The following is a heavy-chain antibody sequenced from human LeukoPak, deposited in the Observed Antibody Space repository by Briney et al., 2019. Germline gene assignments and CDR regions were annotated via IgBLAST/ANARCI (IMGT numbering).Heavy chain of an antibody. Sequence: GGSLRLSCAASGFTFSNYAMSWVRQTPGKGLEWVSSITRGSIYTFYADSVKGRFTNSRDNAKNSLSLQMNSLRAEDTAVYYCARDPYNGSYGDDYYYYMDVWGKGTTVTTSS. V-gene: IGHV3-21*01. CDR3: ARDPYNGSYGDDYYYYMDV. J-gene: IGHJ6*03. CDR1: GFTFSNYA. CDR2: ITRGSIYT. D-gene: IGHD1-26*01.